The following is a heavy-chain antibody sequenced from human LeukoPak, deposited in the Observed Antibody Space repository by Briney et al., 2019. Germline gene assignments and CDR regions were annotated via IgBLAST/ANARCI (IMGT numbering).Heavy chain of an antibody. CDR2: IYYSGST. D-gene: IGHD3-3*01. J-gene: IGHJ6*03. V-gene: IGHV4-39*07. CDR3: ARVFRRFLEWSSEGYYMDV. Sequence: PSETLSLTCTVSGGSISSSSYYWGWIRQPPGKGLEWIGSIYYSGSTYYNPSLKSRVTISVDTSKNQFSLKLSSVTAADTAVYHCARVFRRFLEWSSEGYYMDVWGKGTTVTVSS. CDR1: GGSISSSSYY.